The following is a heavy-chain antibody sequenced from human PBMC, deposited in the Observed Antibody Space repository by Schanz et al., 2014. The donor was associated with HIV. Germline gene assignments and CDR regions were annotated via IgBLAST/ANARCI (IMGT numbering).Heavy chain of an antibody. V-gene: IGHV1-69*12. Sequence: QVQLVQSGAEVKKPGSSVMVSCKTSGGTFTNYAISWVRQAPGQGLQWMGGIIPFFGTANYAQTLQGRLTITADESTSTAYMELRSLRSEDTAVYYCARGLGDSSSSEPFDIWGQGTLVTVSS. CDR1: GGTFTNYA. CDR3: ARGLGDSSSSEPFDI. CDR2: IIPFFGTA. J-gene: IGHJ3*02. D-gene: IGHD6-6*01.